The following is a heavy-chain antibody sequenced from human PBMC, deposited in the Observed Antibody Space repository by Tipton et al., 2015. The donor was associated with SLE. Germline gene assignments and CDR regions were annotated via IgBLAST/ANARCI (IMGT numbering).Heavy chain of an antibody. CDR3: ARRHYSGPFDS. D-gene: IGHD5-12*01. CDR2: MSHSGSA. J-gene: IGHJ4*02. CDR1: HTSFSTYS. Sequence: LRLSCTVSHTSFSTYSWAWIRQSPERGLEWIGYMSHSGSANYNPSLKSRVSFSIDTSKHQFSLKLNSVTAADTAVYYCARRHYSGPFDSWGQGTLVTVSS. V-gene: IGHV4-59*12.